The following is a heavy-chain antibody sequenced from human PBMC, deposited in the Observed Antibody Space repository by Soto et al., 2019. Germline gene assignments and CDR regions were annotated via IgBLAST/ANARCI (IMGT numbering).Heavy chain of an antibody. V-gene: IGHV3-30-3*01. J-gene: IGHJ6*02. CDR2: MSHDGSSK. CDR1: GFSFSYYA. D-gene: IGHD4-4*01. CDR3: ARVDRTITTYYYYGMDV. Sequence: QVQLVESGGGVVQPGRSLRLSCAASGFSFSYYAMHWVRQAPGKGLEWVAVMSHDGSSKHYADSAKGRFTISRDNSKNTLYLQMNSLRAEDTAVHYCARVDRTITTYYYYGMDVWGQGTTVTVSS.